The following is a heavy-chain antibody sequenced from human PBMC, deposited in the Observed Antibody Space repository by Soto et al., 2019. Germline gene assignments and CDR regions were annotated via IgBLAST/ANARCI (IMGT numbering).Heavy chain of an antibody. V-gene: IGHV1-24*01. CDR3: ADGVTTLDY. J-gene: IGHJ4*02. CDR1: GNTLSGLP. CDR2: LDYEEGER. Sequence: ASVKVSCKVSGNTLSGLPMHWVRQAPGKGLEWMGSLDYEEGERNFAHRFQGRVTVTEDTSTDTAYMDLSSLKSDDTAVYYCADGVTTLDYWGQGALVTVSS. D-gene: IGHD4-17*01.